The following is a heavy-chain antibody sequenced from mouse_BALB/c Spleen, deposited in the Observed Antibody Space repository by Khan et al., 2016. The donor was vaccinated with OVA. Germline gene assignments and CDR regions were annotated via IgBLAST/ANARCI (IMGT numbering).Heavy chain of an antibody. V-gene: IGHV5-9-3*01. CDR1: GFTFSTYA. CDR2: ISSDGDYT. J-gene: IGHJ3*01. CDR3: GGSPYGNFAY. Sequence: EVELVESGGGLVKPGGSLKLSCAASGFTFSTYAMSWVRQTPEKRLEWVATISSDGDYTYYPDNVTGRFTISRDNAKNTLYLQMSSLRSEDTAMYYGGGSPYGNFAYWGQGTLVSVS. D-gene: IGHD2-10*02.